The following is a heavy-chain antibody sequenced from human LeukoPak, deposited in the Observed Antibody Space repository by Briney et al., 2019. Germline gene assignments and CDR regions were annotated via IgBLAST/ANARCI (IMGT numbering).Heavy chain of an antibody. J-gene: IGHJ3*02. CDR1: GYTFTSYG. Sequence: GASVKVSCKASGYTFTSYGISWVRQAPGQGLEWMGCISAYNGNRNYAQKLQGRVTMTTDTSTSTAYMELRSLRSDDTAVYYCARVGSRSITMTVVAFDIWGQGTMVTVSS. CDR3: ARVGSRSITMTVVAFDI. D-gene: IGHD3-22*01. V-gene: IGHV1-18*01. CDR2: ISAYNGNR.